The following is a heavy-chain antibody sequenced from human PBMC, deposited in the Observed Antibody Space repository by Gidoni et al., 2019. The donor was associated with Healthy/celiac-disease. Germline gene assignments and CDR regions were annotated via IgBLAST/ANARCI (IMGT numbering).Heavy chain of an antibody. D-gene: IGHD3-10*01. CDR1: GVPFSTYS. Sequence: EVQLVESGGGLVQPGGSLRLSCAASGVPFSTYSMTWVRQAPGKRLEWVSYIGSSSSTIYYADSVKGRCTISRENAKNSLYLQMNSLRAEDTAVYYCAREMGYYGSGSPYYYYGMDVWGQGTTVTVSS. CDR2: IGSSSSTI. V-gene: IGHV3-48*01. J-gene: IGHJ6*02. CDR3: AREMGYYGSGSPYYYYGMDV.